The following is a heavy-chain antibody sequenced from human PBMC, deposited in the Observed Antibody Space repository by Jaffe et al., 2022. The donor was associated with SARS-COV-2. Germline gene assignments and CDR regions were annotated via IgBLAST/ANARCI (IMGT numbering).Heavy chain of an antibody. D-gene: IGHD4-17*01. CDR3: ARAVADGDPVMDFDI. Sequence: QVQLVESGGGVVQPGRSLRLSCAASGFTFSSYGMHWVRQAPGKGLEWVAVIWYDGSNKYYADSVKGRFTISRDNSKDTLYLQINSLRAEDTAVYYCARAVADGDPVMDFDIWGQGTMVTVSS. V-gene: IGHV3-33*01. CDR1: GFTFSSYG. J-gene: IGHJ3*02. CDR2: IWYDGSNK.